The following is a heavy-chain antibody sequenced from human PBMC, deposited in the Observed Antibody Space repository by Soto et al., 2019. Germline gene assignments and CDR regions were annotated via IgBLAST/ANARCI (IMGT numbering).Heavy chain of an antibody. CDR3: ARRAWRCSGGSCPSPGYDY. Sequence: PSETLSLTCTVSGGSISSSSYYWGWIRQPPGKGLEWIGSIYYSGSTYYNPSLKSRVTISVDTSKNQFSLKLSSVTAADTAVYYCARRAWRCSGGSCPSPGYDYWGQGTLVSVSS. CDR1: GGSISSSSYY. CDR2: IYYSGST. V-gene: IGHV4-39*01. D-gene: IGHD2-15*01. J-gene: IGHJ4*02.